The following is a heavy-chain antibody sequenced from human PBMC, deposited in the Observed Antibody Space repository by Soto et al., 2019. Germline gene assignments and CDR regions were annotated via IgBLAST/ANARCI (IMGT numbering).Heavy chain of an antibody. Sequence: QVQLQESGPGLVKPSGTLSLTCAVSGGSISSSNWWSWVRQPPGKGLEWIGEIYHSGSTNYNPSLKSRVTMSVDKSKNQFSLKLSSVTAADTAVYYCARESIHYDSSGLGDYYYGMDVWGQGTTVTVSS. CDR1: GGSISSSNW. J-gene: IGHJ6*02. V-gene: IGHV4-4*02. D-gene: IGHD3-22*01. CDR2: IYHSGST. CDR3: ARESIHYDSSGLGDYYYGMDV.